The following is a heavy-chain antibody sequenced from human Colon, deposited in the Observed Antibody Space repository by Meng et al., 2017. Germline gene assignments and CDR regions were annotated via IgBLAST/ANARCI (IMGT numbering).Heavy chain of an antibody. CDR3: ARDRQWLGSDY. J-gene: IGHJ4*02. CDR2: ISAYNGNT. D-gene: IGHD6-19*01. CDR1: GYIFTTYG. V-gene: IGHV1-18*01. Sequence: GKSGAGVKKPGALVKAACKASGYIFTTYGISGVRQAPGEGLEWMGWISAYNGNTNSAQKFQDRVTMTTDTSTNTAYMELRSLRSDDTAMYYCARDRQWLGSDYWGQGTLVTVSS.